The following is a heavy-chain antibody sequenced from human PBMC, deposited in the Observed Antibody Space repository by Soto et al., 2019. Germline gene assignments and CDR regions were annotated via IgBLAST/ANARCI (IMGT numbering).Heavy chain of an antibody. CDR1: EFSLSTGGMR. Sequence: GSGPTLVNPTQTLTLTCTFSEFSLSTGGMRVSWIRQPPGKALEWLARIDWDDDKFYSTSLKTRLTISRDSSKNQVVLTMTNMDPVDTATYYCARIQSGPSMDVWGQGTTVTVSS. J-gene: IGHJ6*02. CDR3: ARIQSGPSMDV. D-gene: IGHD3-10*01. CDR2: IDWDDDK. V-gene: IGHV2-70*04.